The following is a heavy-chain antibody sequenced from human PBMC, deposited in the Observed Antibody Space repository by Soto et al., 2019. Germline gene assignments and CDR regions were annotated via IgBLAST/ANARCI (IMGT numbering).Heavy chain of an antibody. CDR1: GGSISSYC. V-gene: IGHV4-59*01. D-gene: IGHD6-13*01. J-gene: IGHJ6*02. CDR3: AREMSPQKAAGPFYYYYGMDV. Sequence: PSEILSLTCTVSGGSISSYCWSWIRQPPGKGQERIGYIYYSGSTNYNPSLKSRVTISVDTSKNQFSLKMSSVTAADTAVYYCAREMSPQKAAGPFYYYYGMDVWGQGTTVTVS. CDR2: IYYSGST.